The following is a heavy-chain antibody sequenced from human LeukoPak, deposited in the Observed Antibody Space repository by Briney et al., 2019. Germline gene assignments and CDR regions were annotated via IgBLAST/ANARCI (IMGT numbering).Heavy chain of an antibody. Sequence: ASVKVSCKASGYTFTGYYMHWVRQAPGQGLEWMGWMNPNSGNTGYAQKFQGRVTMTRNTSISTAYMELSSLRSEDTAVYYCARGEESSSPFDYWGQGTLVTVSS. CDR3: ARGEESSSPFDY. CDR1: GYTFTGYY. CDR2: MNPNSGNT. D-gene: IGHD6-13*01. V-gene: IGHV1-8*02. J-gene: IGHJ4*02.